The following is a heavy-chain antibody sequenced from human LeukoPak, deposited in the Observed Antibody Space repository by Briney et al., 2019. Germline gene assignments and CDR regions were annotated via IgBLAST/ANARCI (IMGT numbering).Heavy chain of an antibody. CDR3: ARGRRPFYGDLDY. CDR1: GFTVSSNY. Sequence: PGGSLRLSCAASGFTVSSNYMSWVRQAPGKGLEWVSVIYSGGSTYYADSVKGRFTISRDNSKNTLYLQMNSLRAEDTAVYYCARGRRPFYGDLDYWGQGTLVTVSS. V-gene: IGHV3-53*01. D-gene: IGHD4-17*01. CDR2: IYSGGST. J-gene: IGHJ4*02.